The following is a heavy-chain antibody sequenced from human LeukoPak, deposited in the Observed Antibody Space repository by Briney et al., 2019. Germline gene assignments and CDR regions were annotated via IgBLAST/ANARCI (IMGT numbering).Heavy chain of an antibody. V-gene: IGHV3-23*01. CDR3: AKDRGVIVPAGMAT. CDR1: GFTFNNYA. Sequence: GGSPRLSCAASGFTFNNYAMSWVRQAPGKGLEWVSVISGSGGSTYYADSVKGRFTISRDNSKNTLYLQMNSLRAEETAVYYCAKDRGVIVPAGMATWGQGTLVTVSS. J-gene: IGHJ5*02. D-gene: IGHD2-2*01. CDR2: ISGSGGST.